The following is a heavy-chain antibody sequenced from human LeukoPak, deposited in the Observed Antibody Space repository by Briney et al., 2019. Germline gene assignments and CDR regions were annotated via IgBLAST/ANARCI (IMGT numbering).Heavy chain of an antibody. CDR3: AREHSLRYFDWLLREYYLDY. V-gene: IGHV4-4*07. CDR1: GGSISSYY. J-gene: IGHJ4*02. Sequence: SETLSLTCTVSGGSISSYYWSWIRQPAGKGLEWIGRIYTSGSTNYNPSLKSRVTMSVDTSKNQFSLKLSSVTAADTAVYYCAREHSLRYFDWLLREYYLDYWGQGTLVTVSS. D-gene: IGHD3-9*01. CDR2: IYTSGST.